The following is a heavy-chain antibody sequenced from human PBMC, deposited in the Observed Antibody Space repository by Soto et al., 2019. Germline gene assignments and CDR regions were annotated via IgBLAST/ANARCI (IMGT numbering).Heavy chain of an antibody. CDR1: GYTFGSYS. CDR2: TRPHNNGNV. V-gene: IGHV1-18*04. D-gene: IGHD3-22*01. J-gene: IGHJ4*02. CDR3: ARVTMIGYFDY. Sequence: QVHLVQSGTEVKRTGASVKVSCKASGYTFGSYSISWVRQAPGQGLEWMAWTRPHNNGNVKYSKKYEGRVIMTTDTSTATVYLELRSLRLDDTAIYFCARVTMIGYFDYWGQGTLVTVS.